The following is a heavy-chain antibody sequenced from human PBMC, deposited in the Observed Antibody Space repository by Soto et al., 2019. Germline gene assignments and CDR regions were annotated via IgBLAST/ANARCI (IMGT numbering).Heavy chain of an antibody. D-gene: IGHD4-17*01. Sequence: SETLSLTCTVSGGSISPYYWSWIRQPPRKGLEWIGYIFYSGGTNYNPSLKSRVTISVDTSKNQFSLQLSSVTAADTAVYYCGRGVYGGNYYYLDYWGQGTLVTVSS. V-gene: IGHV4-59*01. CDR1: GGSISPYY. J-gene: IGHJ4*02. CDR3: GRGVYGGNYYYLDY. CDR2: IFYSGGT.